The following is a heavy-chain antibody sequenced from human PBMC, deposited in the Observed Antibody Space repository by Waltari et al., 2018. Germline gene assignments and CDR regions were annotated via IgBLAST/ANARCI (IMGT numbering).Heavy chain of an antibody. CDR3: ARGGGLYYNDGSGPIDY. CDR1: GFTSSTYG. V-gene: IGHV3-33*05. J-gene: IGHJ4*02. D-gene: IGHD3-22*01. CDR2: ISFYESKI. Sequence: QMVESGGGVVQPGRSLRLSCEVSGFTSSTYGMHWVRQAPGKGLEWLAFISFYESKIKYGDSGKGRLTISRDNSRLFLQLNSLTAVETAMYFCARGGGLYYNDGSGPIDYWGQGTLVTVSS.